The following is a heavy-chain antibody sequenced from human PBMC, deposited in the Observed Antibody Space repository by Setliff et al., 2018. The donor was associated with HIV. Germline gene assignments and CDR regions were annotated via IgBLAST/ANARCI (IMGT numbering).Heavy chain of an antibody. Sequence: SETLSLTCTVSGGSISSDTYHYSWIRQPAGKGLEWIGQTYSSGSTKCNPSLKSRVTISVDTSKSQFSLTLSSVTAADTAVYYCARLSVRRDYSYGMDVWGQGTTVTVSS. J-gene: IGHJ6*02. V-gene: IGHV4-61*09. D-gene: IGHD3-10*01. CDR2: TYSSGST. CDR3: ARLSVRRDYSYGMDV. CDR1: GGSISSDTYH.